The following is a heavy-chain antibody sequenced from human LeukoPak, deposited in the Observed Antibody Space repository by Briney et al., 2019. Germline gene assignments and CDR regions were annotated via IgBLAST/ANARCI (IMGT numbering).Heavy chain of an antibody. J-gene: IGHJ2*01. Sequence: GASVKVSCKASGYTFTSYGISWVRQAPGQGLGWMGWISAYNGNTNYAQKLQGRVTMTTDTSTSTAYMELRSLRSDDTAVYYCARDRAGHYYDSSGYYYPYWYFDLWGRGTLVTVSS. V-gene: IGHV1-18*01. CDR3: ARDRAGHYYDSSGYYYPYWYFDL. CDR2: ISAYNGNT. D-gene: IGHD3-22*01. CDR1: GYTFTSYG.